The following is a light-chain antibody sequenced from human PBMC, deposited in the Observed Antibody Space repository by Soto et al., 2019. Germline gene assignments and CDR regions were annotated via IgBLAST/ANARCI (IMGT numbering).Light chain of an antibody. CDR2: EVS. CDR3: SLWDDSLNGVV. V-gene: IGLV2-14*01. CDR1: SSDVGGYSY. Sequence: QSALTQPASVSGSPGQSITISCTGTSSDVGGYSYVSWYQQHPGKAPKLIIFEVSNRPSGVSNRFSGSKSGNTASLTISGLQPEDESDYYCSLWDDSLNGVVFGGGTKLTVL. J-gene: IGLJ2*01.